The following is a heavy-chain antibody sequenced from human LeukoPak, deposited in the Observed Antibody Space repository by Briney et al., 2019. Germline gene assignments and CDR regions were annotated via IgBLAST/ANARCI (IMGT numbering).Heavy chain of an antibody. V-gene: IGHV1-46*01. CDR3: ARDSTALVYDSSGYYYGGYFDY. J-gene: IGHJ4*02. CDR2: INPSGGST. Sequence: ASVKVSCKASGYTFTSYYMHWVRQAPGQGLEWMGIINPSGGSTSYAQKFQGRVTMTRDTSTSTVYMELSSLRSEDTAVYYCARDSTALVYDSSGYYYGGYFDYWGQGTLVTVSS. D-gene: IGHD3-22*01. CDR1: GYTFTSYY.